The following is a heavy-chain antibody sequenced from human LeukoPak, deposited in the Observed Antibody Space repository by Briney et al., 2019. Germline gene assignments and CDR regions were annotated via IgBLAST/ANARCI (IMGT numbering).Heavy chain of an antibody. D-gene: IGHD3-22*01. V-gene: IGHV4-34*01. CDR2: INHSGST. J-gene: IGHJ4*02. CDR1: GGSFSGYY. Sequence: SETLSLTCAVYGGSFSGYYWSWIRQPPGKGLEWIGEINHSGSTNYNPSLKSRVTISVDTSKNQFSLKLSSVTAADTAVYYCATVGSSGYYPYYFDYWGQGTLVTVSS. CDR3: ATVGSSGYYPYYFDY.